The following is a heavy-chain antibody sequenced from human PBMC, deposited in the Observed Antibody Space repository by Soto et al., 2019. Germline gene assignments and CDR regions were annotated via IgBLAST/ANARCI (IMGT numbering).Heavy chain of an antibody. CDR2: SRDKVHSHTT. V-gene: IGHV3-72*01. CDR3: ARGVVSTGYFDY. D-gene: IGHD5-12*01. J-gene: IGHJ4*02. Sequence: HPGGSLRLSCAASGFTFSDHYMDWVRQAPGKGLEWVGRSRDKVHSHTTEYAASVKGRFTISRGDSENSLYLQMNSLKTEDTAVYYCARGVVSTGYFDYWGRGTLVTVSS. CDR1: GFTFSDHY.